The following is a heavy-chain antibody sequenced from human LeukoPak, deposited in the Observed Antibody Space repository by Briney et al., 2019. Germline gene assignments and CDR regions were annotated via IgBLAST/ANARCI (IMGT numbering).Heavy chain of an antibody. J-gene: IGHJ4*02. D-gene: IGHD6-13*01. CDR2: IYTGGST. Sequence: SETLSLTCTVAGGSISSYYWSWIRQPAGKGLEWIGRIYTGGSTNYNPSLKSRVTMSVDTSTNQFSLKLSSVTAADTAVYYCATHSAAAGTDYWGQGTLVTAFS. CDR3: ATHSAAAGTDY. V-gene: IGHV4-4*07. CDR1: GGSISSYY.